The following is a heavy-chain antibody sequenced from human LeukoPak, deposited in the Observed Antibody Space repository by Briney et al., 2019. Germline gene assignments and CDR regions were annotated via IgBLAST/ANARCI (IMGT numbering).Heavy chain of an antibody. J-gene: IGHJ4*02. D-gene: IGHD6-13*01. CDR3: ARGEGQQQLVGYYFDY. CDR1: GGSIRRADYY. V-gene: IGHV4-39*07. CDR2: IYHSGST. Sequence: SETLSLTCTVSGGSIRRADYYWAWIRQSPGKGLEWIGSIYHSGSTYYNPSLQSRVTKSVDTSKNQFSLKLSSVTAADTAVYYCARGEGQQQLVGYYFDYWGQGTLVTVSS.